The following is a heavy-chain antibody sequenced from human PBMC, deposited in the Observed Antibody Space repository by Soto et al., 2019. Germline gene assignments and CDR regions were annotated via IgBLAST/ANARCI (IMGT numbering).Heavy chain of an antibody. Sequence: SETLCLTYTVSGGSISTYYWNWIRQPPGKGLEWIGYIYSSGSTNYNPSLKSRVTISIDTSKNQFSLRLTSVTAADTAVYYCARANQLLSWFDPWGQGTLVTVSS. D-gene: IGHD2-2*01. CDR2: IYSSGST. J-gene: IGHJ5*02. V-gene: IGHV4-59*01. CDR1: GGSISTYY. CDR3: ARANQLLSWFDP.